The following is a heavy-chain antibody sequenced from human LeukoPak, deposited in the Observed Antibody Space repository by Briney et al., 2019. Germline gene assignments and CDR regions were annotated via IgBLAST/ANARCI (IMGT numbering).Heavy chain of an antibody. CDR3: AKGNCYGGACYPFDY. J-gene: IGHJ4*02. CDR1: GFTFSSYS. V-gene: IGHV3-30*02. CDR2: IHYDGREQ. D-gene: IGHD2-21*02. Sequence: PGGSLRLSCAASGFTFSSYSMNWVRQAPGKGLEWVSFIHYDGREQYYADSVKGRFTISRDNSKNTLYLQMNSLRPEDTAVYFCAKGNCYGGACYPFDYWGQGNLVTVSS.